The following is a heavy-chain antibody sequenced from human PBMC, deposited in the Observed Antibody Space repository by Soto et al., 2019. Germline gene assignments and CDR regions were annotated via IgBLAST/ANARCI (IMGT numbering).Heavy chain of an antibody. CDR2: IDDAGSGT. CDR1: GFTFSSYW. J-gene: IGHJ4*02. CDR3: ARDQTVTGPTTFDY. Sequence: EVHLVESGGGLVQPGGSPRLSCAASGFTFSSYWMHWVRQTPGKGLVWVARIDDAGSGTTYADSVKGRFTISRDNAKNTLYLEMNSLRAEDTAMYYCARDQTVTGPTTFDYCGQGTLVTVSS. D-gene: IGHD6-19*01. V-gene: IGHV3-74*01.